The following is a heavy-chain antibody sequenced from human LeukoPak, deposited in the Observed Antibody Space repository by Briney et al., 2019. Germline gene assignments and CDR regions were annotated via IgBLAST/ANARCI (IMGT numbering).Heavy chain of an antibody. D-gene: IGHD1/OR15-1a*01. J-gene: IGHJ3*02. Sequence: PSETLSLTCAVYGGSFSGYYWSWIRQSPGKGLEWIAYIYHSGNTNYNPSFKSRVTISVDTSKNQFSLKLTSVAAADTAIYYCARQPSGTAAFDIWGQGTMVTVSS. V-gene: IGHV4-59*08. CDR3: ARQPSGTAAFDI. CDR1: GGSFSGYY. CDR2: IYHSGNT.